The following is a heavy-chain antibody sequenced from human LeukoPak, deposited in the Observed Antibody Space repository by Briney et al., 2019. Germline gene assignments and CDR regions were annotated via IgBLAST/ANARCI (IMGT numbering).Heavy chain of an antibody. D-gene: IGHD2-15*01. Sequence: GGSLRLSCAAAGFSFSDYYMSWVRQAPGKGLEYISYISGTSSYPNYEASVKGRFTISRDNAKNSLSLQMNSLRGEDTAVYYCARALYCSGGSCPLDFWGQGTRVTVSS. J-gene: IGHJ4*02. CDR2: ISGTSSYP. CDR3: ARALYCSGGSCPLDF. CDR1: GFSFSDYY. V-gene: IGHV3-11*05.